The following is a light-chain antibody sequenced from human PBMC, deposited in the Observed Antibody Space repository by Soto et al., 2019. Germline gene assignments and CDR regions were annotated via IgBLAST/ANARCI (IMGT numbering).Light chain of an antibody. CDR2: GNS. CDR1: SSNIGAGYD. CDR3: SSYTSRTTRV. V-gene: IGLV1-40*01. J-gene: IGLJ3*02. Sequence: QSVLTQPPSVSGAPGQRVTISCTGSSSNIGAGYDVHWYQQLPGTAPKLLIYGNSNRPSGVPDRFSGSKSGTSASLAITGLQPEDEADYYCSSYTSRTTRVFGGGTKLTVL.